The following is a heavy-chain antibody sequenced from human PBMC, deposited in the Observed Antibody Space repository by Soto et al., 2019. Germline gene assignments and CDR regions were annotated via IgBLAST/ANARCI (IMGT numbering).Heavy chain of an antibody. D-gene: IGHD3-10*01. Sequence: SGPTLVNPTQTLTLTCTFSGFSLSTSGMCVSWIRQPPGKALEWLALIDWDDDKYYSTSLKTRLTISKDTSKNQVVLTMTNMDPVDTATYYCARIKYYGSGYYYYGMDVWGQGTTVTVSS. V-gene: IGHV2-70*01. CDR2: IDWDDDK. CDR1: GFSLSTSGMC. CDR3: ARIKYYGSGYYYYGMDV. J-gene: IGHJ6*02.